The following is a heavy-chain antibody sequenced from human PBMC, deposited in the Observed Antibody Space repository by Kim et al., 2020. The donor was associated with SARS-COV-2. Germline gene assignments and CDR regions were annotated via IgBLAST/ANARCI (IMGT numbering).Heavy chain of an antibody. CDR2: ISGDGGST. J-gene: IGHJ6*03. V-gene: IGHV3-43*02. CDR3: AKGPPIWSGYSNARERYYYYYMDV. D-gene: IGHD3-3*01. CDR1: GFTFDDYA. Sequence: GGSLRLSCAASGFTFDDYAMHWVRQAPGKGLEWVSLISGDGGSTYYADSVKGRFTISRDNSKNSLYLQMNSLRTEDTALYYCAKGPPIWSGYSNARERYYYYYMDVWGKGTTVTVSS.